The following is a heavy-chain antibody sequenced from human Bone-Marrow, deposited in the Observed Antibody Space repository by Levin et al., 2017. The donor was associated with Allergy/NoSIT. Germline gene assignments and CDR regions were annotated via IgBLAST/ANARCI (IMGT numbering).Heavy chain of an antibody. Sequence: GESLKISCAASGFTFSSYDMHWVRQATGKGLEWVSAIGTAGDPYYPGSVKGRFTISRENAKNSLYLQMNSLRAGDTAVYYCARAVQPMGGLDCSSTSCPPYYYYYMDVWGKGTTVTVSS. V-gene: IGHV3-13*05. J-gene: IGHJ6*03. D-gene: IGHD2-2*01. CDR3: ARAVQPMGGLDCSSTSCPPYYYYYMDV. CDR2: IGTAGDP. CDR1: GFTFSSYD.